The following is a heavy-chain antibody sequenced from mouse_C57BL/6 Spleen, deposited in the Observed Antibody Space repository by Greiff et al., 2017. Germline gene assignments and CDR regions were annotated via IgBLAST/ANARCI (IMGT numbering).Heavy chain of an antibody. J-gene: IGHJ2*01. V-gene: IGHV1-20*01. CDR3: ARVNTYYSNGYYFDY. D-gene: IGHD2-5*01. Sequence: VQLQQSGPELVKPGDSVKISCKASGYSFTGYFMNWVMQSHGKSLEWIGRINPYNGDTFYNQKFKGKATLTVDKSSSTAHMELRSLTSEDSAVYYCARVNTYYSNGYYFDYWGQGTTLTVSS. CDR2: INPYNGDT. CDR1: GYSFTGYF.